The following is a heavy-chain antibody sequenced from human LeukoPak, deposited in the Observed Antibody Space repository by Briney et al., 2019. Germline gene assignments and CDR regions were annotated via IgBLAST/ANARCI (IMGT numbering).Heavy chain of an antibody. CDR2: IYYSGST. V-gene: IGHV4-39*07. Sequence: PSETLSLTCTVSGGSISSSNYYWGWIRQPPGKGLEWIGSIYYSGSTYYSPSLKSRVTISLDTSKNQFSLRLSSVTAADTAVYHCATDSSSYDAFDIWGQGTMVTVSS. CDR3: ATDSSSYDAFDI. D-gene: IGHD6-6*01. J-gene: IGHJ3*02. CDR1: GGSISSSNYY.